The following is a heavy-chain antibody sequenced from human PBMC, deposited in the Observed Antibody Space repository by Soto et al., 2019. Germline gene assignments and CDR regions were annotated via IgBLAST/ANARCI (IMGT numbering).Heavy chain of an antibody. CDR2: IWYDGSNK. D-gene: IGHD5-18*01. J-gene: IGHJ4*02. CDR1: GFTFSSYG. Sequence: PGGSLRLSCAASGFTFSSYGMHWVRQAPGKGLEWVAVIWYDGSNKYYADSVKGRFTISRDNSKNTLYLQMNSLRAEDTAVYYCARDLRGYSYGPKGDWGQGTLVTVSS. CDR3: ARDLRGYSYGPKGD. V-gene: IGHV3-33*01.